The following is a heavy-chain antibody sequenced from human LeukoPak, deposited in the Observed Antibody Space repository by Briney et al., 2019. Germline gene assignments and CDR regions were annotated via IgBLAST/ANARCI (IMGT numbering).Heavy chain of an antibody. CDR1: GGFISSYY. CDR2: IYYSGST. J-gene: IGHJ6*02. CDR3: ARVPYSSSWPRYYYYYGMDV. Sequence: SETLSLTCTVSGGFISSYYWSWIRQPPGKGLEWVGYIYYSGSTNYNPSLKSRVTISVDTSKNQFSLKLSSVTAADTAVYYCARVPYSSSWPRYYYYYGMDVWGQGTTVTVSS. D-gene: IGHD6-13*01. V-gene: IGHV4-59*01.